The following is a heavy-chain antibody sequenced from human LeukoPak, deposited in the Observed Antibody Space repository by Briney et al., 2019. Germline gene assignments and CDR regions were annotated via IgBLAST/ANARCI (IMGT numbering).Heavy chain of an antibody. J-gene: IGHJ3*01. Sequence: PSETLSLTCAVSGGSISSTSYYWAWIRQPPGKGLEWIGTIYYSGSTYHNPSLKSRVTMSVDTSRNLFSLKLSSVDAADTAVYYCAKAGVRYFDSSGLYAFDFWGQGTTVTVSS. CDR1: GGSISSTSYY. CDR3: AKAGVRYFDSSGLYAFDF. CDR2: IYYSGST. D-gene: IGHD3-22*01. V-gene: IGHV4-39*01.